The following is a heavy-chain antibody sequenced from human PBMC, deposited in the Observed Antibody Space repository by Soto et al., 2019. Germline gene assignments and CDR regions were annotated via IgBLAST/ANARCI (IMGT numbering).Heavy chain of an antibody. CDR1: GGSISSGGYY. D-gene: IGHD3-10*01. Sequence: SETLSLTCTVSGGSISSGGYYWSWIRQHPGKGLEWIGYIYYSGSTYYNPSLKSRVTISVDTSKNQFSLKLSSVTAADTAVYYCAGGGGIGARAPLGPLGQGTLVTVSS. J-gene: IGHJ5*02. CDR3: AGGGGIGARAPLGP. CDR2: IYYSGST. V-gene: IGHV4-31*03.